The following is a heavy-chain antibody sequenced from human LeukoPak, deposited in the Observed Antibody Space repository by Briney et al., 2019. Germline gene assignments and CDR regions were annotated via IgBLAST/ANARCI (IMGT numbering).Heavy chain of an antibody. D-gene: IGHD2-21*02. CDR1: GGTFSSYA. Sequence: SVKVSCKASGGTFSSYAISWVRQAPGQGLEWMGRVIPIFGIANYAQKFQGRVTITADKSTSTAYMELSSLRSEDTAVYYCARVREDCGGDCYPDYWGQGTLVTVSS. CDR2: VIPIFGIA. V-gene: IGHV1-69*04. CDR3: ARVREDCGGDCYPDY. J-gene: IGHJ4*02.